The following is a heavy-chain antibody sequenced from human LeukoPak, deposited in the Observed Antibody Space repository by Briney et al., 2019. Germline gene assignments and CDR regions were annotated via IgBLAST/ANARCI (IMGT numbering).Heavy chain of an antibody. D-gene: IGHD1-26*01. J-gene: IGHJ4*02. V-gene: IGHV3-74*01. CDR2: INSDGSST. CDR1: GFTFSSYW. Sequence: PGGSLRLFCAASGFTFSSYWMHWVRQAPGKGLVWVSRINSDGSSTSYADSVKGRFTISRDNAKNTLYLQMNSLRAEDTAVYYCARADSGSSPFDYWGQGTLVTVSS. CDR3: ARADSGSSPFDY.